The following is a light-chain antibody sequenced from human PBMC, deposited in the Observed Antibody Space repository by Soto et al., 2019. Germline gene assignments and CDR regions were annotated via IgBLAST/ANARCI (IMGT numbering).Light chain of an antibody. Sequence: DIQMTQSPSTLSASVGDRVTITCRASQRISTWLAWYKQKPGKAPTLLIYDVSSLESGVPSRFSGSGSGTEFTLTISRLQPDDFATYYCQQYNTFWTFGQGTKVDIK. CDR1: QRISTW. J-gene: IGKJ1*01. CDR3: QQYNTFWT. V-gene: IGKV1-5*01. CDR2: DVS.